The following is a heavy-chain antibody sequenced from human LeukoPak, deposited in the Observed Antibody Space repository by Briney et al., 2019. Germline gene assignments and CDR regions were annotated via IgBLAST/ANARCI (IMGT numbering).Heavy chain of an antibody. CDR2: IYYSGST. D-gene: IGHD5-18*01. CDR3: ARTTEGGYSYGYFYYYYMDV. Sequence: SETLSLTCTLSGGSISSYYWSWTRQPPGKGLEWVGHIYYSGSTNYKSSLKSRVTISVDTSKNQFSLKLSSVTAADTAVYYCARTTEGGYSYGYFYYYYMDVWGKGTTVTISS. J-gene: IGHJ6*03. CDR1: GGSISSYY. V-gene: IGHV4-59*01.